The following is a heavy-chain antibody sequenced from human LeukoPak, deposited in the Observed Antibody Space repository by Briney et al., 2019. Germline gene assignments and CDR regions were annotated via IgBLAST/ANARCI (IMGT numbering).Heavy chain of an antibody. V-gene: IGHV3-23*01. J-gene: IGHJ4*02. D-gene: IGHD2-2*01. CDR1: GFTFSSYA. Sequence: GGSLRLSCAASGFTFSSYAMNWVRQAPGKGLEWVSAISGSGGSTYYADSVKGRFTISRDNSKNTLYLQMNSLRAEDTAVYYCETETGYCSSTSCPEGDYWGQGTLVTVSS. CDR3: ETETGYCSSTSCPEGDY. CDR2: ISGSGGST.